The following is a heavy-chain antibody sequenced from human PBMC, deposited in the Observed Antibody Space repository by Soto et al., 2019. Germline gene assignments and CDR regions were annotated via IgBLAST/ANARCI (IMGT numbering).Heavy chain of an antibody. D-gene: IGHD2-15*01. V-gene: IGHV3-74*01. CDR1: GFTLSSYW. CDR3: VRTSLVVAAATREDY. J-gene: IGHJ4*02. CDR2: INSDGSST. Sequence: EVQLVESGGGLVQPGGSLRLACAASGFTLSSYWMHWVRQAPGKGLVWVSRINSDGSSTSYAESVKGRFTISRDNAQNTLYLQMNSLRAEDTAVYYCVRTSLVVAAATREDYWGKGTLVTVSS.